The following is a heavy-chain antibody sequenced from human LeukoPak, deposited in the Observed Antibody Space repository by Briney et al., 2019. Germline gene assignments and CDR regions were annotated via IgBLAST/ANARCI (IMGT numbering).Heavy chain of an antibody. V-gene: IGHV1-18*01. CDR2: ITAYNGNR. CDR3: ARVKYDIVTDYYIPHAFDI. CDR1: GYSFITYG. J-gene: IGHJ3*02. Sequence: ASVKVSCKTSGYSFITYGISWVRQAPGQGLEWMGWITAYNGNRKYAQKVQDRVTMTTDTSTSTAYMELRSLRADDTAVYYCARVKYDIVTDYYIPHAFDIWGQGTMVTVSS. D-gene: IGHD3-9*01.